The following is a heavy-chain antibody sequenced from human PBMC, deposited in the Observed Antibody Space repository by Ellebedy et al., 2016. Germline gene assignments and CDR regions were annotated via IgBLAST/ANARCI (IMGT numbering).Heavy chain of an antibody. CDR1: GFKYDNYG. J-gene: IGHJ4*02. V-gene: IGHV3-20*04. CDR2: INWSGGST. CDR3: TRMGFYGSGTYSAY. Sequence: GESLKISCAASGFKYDNYGMAWVRQAPGKGLQWVSSINWSGGSTGYADSVRGRFTISRDNAKQSLYLQMNNLRAEDTAFYFCTRMGFYGSGTYSAYWGQGTQVTVSS. D-gene: IGHD3-10*01.